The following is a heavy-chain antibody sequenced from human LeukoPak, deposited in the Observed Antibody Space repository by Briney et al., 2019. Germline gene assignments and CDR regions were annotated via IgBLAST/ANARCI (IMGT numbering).Heavy chain of an antibody. CDR1: GYRFTDYY. CDR2: INVNSGDT. Sequence: ASVKVSCKASGYRFTDYYIHWVRQAPGQGLEWMGWINVNSGDTYHSQKFQDRVTMTGDTSINTAYMELSRLRSDDTAVFYCVRSYYDVLTGNYMWLAPWGQGTLVTVSS. D-gene: IGHD3-9*01. CDR3: VRSYYDVLTGNYMWLAP. V-gene: IGHV1-2*02. J-gene: IGHJ5*02.